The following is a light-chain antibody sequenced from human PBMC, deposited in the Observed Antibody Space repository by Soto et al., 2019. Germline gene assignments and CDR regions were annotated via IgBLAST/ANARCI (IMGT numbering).Light chain of an antibody. CDR1: SSKIGAGYD. J-gene: IGLJ1*01. V-gene: IGLV1-40*01. CDR2: GNS. Sequence: QSALTQPPSVSGAPGQRVTISCTGSSSKIGAGYDVHWYQQLPGTAPKLLIYGNSNRPPGAPDRFSGSKSGPSASLAITGLQAEDEADYYCQSYDRSLSGYVFGTGTKVTVL. CDR3: QSYDRSLSGYV.